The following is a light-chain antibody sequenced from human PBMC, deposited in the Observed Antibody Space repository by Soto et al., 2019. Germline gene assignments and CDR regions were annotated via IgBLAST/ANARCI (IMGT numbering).Light chain of an antibody. V-gene: IGKV1D-12*01. Sequence: DIQMTQSPSSVSASVADRVIITCRASQGIKSWLAWFQQKPGNAPKLLIYDANTLQSGVPSRFSGSGSGTDFILTISSLQPEDCATYYCQQADSFPIAFGQGTRLEIK. CDR1: QGIKSW. CDR3: QQADSFPIA. J-gene: IGKJ5*01. CDR2: DAN.